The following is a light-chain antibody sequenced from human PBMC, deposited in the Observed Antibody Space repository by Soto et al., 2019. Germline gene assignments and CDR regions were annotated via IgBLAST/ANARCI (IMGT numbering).Light chain of an antibody. V-gene: IGLV2-14*01. CDR3: SSYTITSTAL. CDR1: SSDVGGFNY. CDR2: EVS. J-gene: IGLJ3*02. Sequence: QSVLTQPASVSGSPGQSITISCAGTSSDVGGFNYVSWYQQHPGKAPKLIIYEVSIRPSGVSSRFSGSKSDNTASLTISGLQAEDEGDYYCSSYTITSTALFGGGTQLTVL.